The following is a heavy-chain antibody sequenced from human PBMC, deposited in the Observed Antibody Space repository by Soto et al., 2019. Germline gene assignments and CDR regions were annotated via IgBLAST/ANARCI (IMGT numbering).Heavy chain of an antibody. CDR3: ARDQLEGNWFDP. CDR2: IYHGGST. V-gene: IGHV4-30-2*01. Sequence: QLQLQESGSGLVRPSQTLSLTCAVSGGSISSGGYSWNWIRQPPGKGLEWIGYIYHGGSTLYNPSLKCRVTISVDKSKNQFSLKLSSVTAADTAVYYCARDQLEGNWFDPWGQGTLVTVSS. D-gene: IGHD1-1*01. J-gene: IGHJ5*02. CDR1: GGSISSGGYS.